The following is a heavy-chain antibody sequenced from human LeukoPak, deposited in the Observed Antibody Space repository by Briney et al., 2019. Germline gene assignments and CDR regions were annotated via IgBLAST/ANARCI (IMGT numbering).Heavy chain of an antibody. Sequence: GGSLRLSCAASGFTFSNYAMSWVRQAPGKGLEGVANIKQDGSEKYYVDSVKGRFTISRDNAKNSLYLQMNSLRAEDTAVYYCAREVVVTALFDYWGQGTLVTVSS. CDR2: IKQDGSEK. J-gene: IGHJ4*02. CDR3: AREVVVTALFDY. CDR1: GFTFSNYA. D-gene: IGHD2-21*02. V-gene: IGHV3-7*01.